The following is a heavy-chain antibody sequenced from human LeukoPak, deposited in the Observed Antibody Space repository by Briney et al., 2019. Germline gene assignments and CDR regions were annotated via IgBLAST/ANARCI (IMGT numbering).Heavy chain of an antibody. CDR2: IYYSGST. V-gene: IGHV4-59*01. J-gene: IGHJ4*02. D-gene: IGHD3-22*01. CDR3: ARVRGYFDY. CDR1: GFTFSNYW. Sequence: PGGSLRLSCAASGFTFSNYWMTWVRQAPGKGLEWIGYIYYSGSTNYNPSLKSRVTISVDTSKNQFSLKLSSVTAADTAVYYCARVRGYFDYWGQGTLVTVSS.